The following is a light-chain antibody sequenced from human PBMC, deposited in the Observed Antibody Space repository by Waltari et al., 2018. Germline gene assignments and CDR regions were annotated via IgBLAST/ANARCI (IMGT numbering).Light chain of an antibody. CDR3: NSYAGSSSWL. J-gene: IGLJ3*02. CDR2: DVS. V-gene: IGLV2-14*04. Sequence: WSQELPGKAPKRSIYDVSERPSGVSNRFSGSQSGNTDSLTISGLQADDEADYFFNSYAGSSSWLFGGVTKLTVL.